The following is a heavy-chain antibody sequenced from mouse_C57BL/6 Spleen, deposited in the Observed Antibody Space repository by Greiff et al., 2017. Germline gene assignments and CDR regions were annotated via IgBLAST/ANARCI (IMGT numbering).Heavy chain of an antibody. CDR3: ASGTTVVDGY. CDR1: GYTFTSYT. Sequence: VQLQQSGAELARPGASVKMSCRASGYTFTSYTMHWVKQRPGQGLEWIGYINPSSGYTKYNQKFKDKATLTADKSSSTAYMQLSSLTSEDSAVYYCASGTTVVDGYWGQGTTLTVSS. V-gene: IGHV1-4*01. D-gene: IGHD1-1*01. CDR2: INPSSGYT. J-gene: IGHJ2*01.